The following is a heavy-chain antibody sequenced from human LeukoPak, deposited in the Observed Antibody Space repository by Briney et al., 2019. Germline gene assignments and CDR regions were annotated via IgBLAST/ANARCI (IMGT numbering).Heavy chain of an antibody. CDR3: TTESGVTTKPLFDS. V-gene: IGHV3-15*01. J-gene: IGHJ4*02. Sequence: GGSLRLSCAASGFPFSQAWMSWVRQVPGKGLECVGRIKSKTDGGATDYPAPVSGRFTISRDDSRNTVYLQLRSLKTEDTAVYFCTTESGVTTKPLFDSWGQGTPCTVSS. D-gene: IGHD2-8*02. CDR1: GFPFSQAW. CDR2: IKSKTDGGAT.